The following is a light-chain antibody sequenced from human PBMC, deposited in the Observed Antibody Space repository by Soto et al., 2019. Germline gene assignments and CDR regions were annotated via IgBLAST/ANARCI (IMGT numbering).Light chain of an antibody. CDR1: SSDVGGYNY. J-gene: IGLJ1*01. CDR3: NSYTSSSTGV. CDR2: EVS. V-gene: IGLV2-14*01. Sequence: QSVLTQPASVSGSPGQSITISCTGTSSDVGGYNYVSWYQQHPGKAPKLMIYEVSYRPSGVSNRFSGSKSGNTASLTISGLQAEDEADYYCNSYTSSSTGVFGTGTKVTVL.